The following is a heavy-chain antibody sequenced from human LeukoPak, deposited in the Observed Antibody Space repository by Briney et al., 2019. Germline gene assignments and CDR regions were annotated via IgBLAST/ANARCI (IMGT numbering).Heavy chain of an antibody. V-gene: IGHV3-15*01. CDR3: TTDRVITGTTIDF. CDR1: GFTFSHAW. Sequence: PGGSLRLSCAPSGFTFSHAWMSWVRQAPGKGLEWVGRIKSKTDGGTTDYAAPVKGRFTISRDDSKNTLYLQMNSLETEDTAMYYCTTDRVITGTTIDFGGQGTLVTVSS. CDR2: IKSKTDGGTT. D-gene: IGHD1-7*01. J-gene: IGHJ4*02.